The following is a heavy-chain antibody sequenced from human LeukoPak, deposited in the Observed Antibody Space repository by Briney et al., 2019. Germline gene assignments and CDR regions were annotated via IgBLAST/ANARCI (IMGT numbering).Heavy chain of an antibody. D-gene: IGHD3-22*01. CDR2: ISYDGSNK. J-gene: IGHJ4*02. V-gene: IGHV3-30*18. CDR3: AKVGLGGPGGSSGYYFFDY. Sequence: GRSLRLSCAASGFTFSSYGMHWVRQAPGKGLEWVEVISYDGSNKYYADSVKGRFTISRDNSKNTLYLQMNSLRAEDTAVYYCAKVGLGGPGGSSGYYFFDYWGQGTLVTVSS. CDR1: GFTFSSYG.